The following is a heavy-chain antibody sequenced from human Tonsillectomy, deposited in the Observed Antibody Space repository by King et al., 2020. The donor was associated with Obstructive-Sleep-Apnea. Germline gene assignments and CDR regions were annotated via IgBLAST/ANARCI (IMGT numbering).Heavy chain of an antibody. CDR1: GFTFSSYS. D-gene: IGHD3-10*01. CDR2: ISSSSSYI. V-gene: IGHV3-21*01. CDR3: ARDALASGSGIDY. Sequence: VQLVESGGGLVKPGGSLRLSCAASGFTFSSYSMNWVRQAPGKGLEWVSSISSSSSYIYYADSVKGRFTISRDNAKNSLYLQMNSLRAEDTAVYYGARDALASGSGIDYWGQGTLVTVSS. J-gene: IGHJ4*02.